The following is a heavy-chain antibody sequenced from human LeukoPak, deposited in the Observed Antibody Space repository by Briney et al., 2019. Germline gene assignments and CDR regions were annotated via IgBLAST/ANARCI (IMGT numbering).Heavy chain of an antibody. J-gene: IGHJ3*02. V-gene: IGHV3-74*01. CDR1: GFTFSSYW. Sequence: GGSLRLSCAASGFTFSSYWMHWVRQAPGKGLVWVSRINSDGSSTSYADSVKGRFTISTDNSKNTLYLQMNSLRVEDTAVYYCARKREYTSCWVAFDIWGQGTMVTVSS. CDR2: INSDGSST. CDR3: ARKREYTSCWVAFDI. D-gene: IGHD2-2*01.